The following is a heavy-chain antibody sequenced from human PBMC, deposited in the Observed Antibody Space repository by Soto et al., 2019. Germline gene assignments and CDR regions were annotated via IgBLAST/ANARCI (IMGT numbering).Heavy chain of an antibody. D-gene: IGHD3-22*01. J-gene: IGHJ5*02. Sequence: SETLSLTCTVSGGSISSYYWSWIRQPPGKGLEWIGYIYYSGSTNYNPSLKSRVTISVDTSKNQFSLKLSSVTAADTAVYYCARVRGTMIVGNWFDPWGQGTLVTVSS. CDR2: IYYSGST. CDR3: ARVRGTMIVGNWFDP. CDR1: GGSISSYY. V-gene: IGHV4-59*01.